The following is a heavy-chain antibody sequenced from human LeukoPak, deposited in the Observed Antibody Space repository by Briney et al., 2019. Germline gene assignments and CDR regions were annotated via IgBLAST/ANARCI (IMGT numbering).Heavy chain of an antibody. CDR3: ARVYGDYSTGAFDI. J-gene: IGHJ3*02. D-gene: IGHD4-17*01. CDR1: GFTFSSYS. V-gene: IGHV3-21*01. CDR2: ISSSSSYM. Sequence: GGSLRLSCAASGFTFSSYSMNWVRQAPGKGLEWVPSISSSSSYMYYADSVKGRFTISRDNSKNTLYLQMNSLRAEDTAVYYCARVYGDYSTGAFDIWGQGTMVTVSS.